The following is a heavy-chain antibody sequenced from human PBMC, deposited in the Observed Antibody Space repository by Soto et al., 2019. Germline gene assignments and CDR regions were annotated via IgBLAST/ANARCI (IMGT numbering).Heavy chain of an antibody. Sequence: GGSLRLSCAASEFSFDNYAMSWVRQAPGKGLEWVSSISGSGGSTYYADSVKGRFTISRDNSKNTLYLQMNSLRAEDTAVYYCAKDRESAIAEYFQHWGQGTLVTVSS. CDR2: ISGSGGST. CDR3: AKDRESAIAEYFQH. V-gene: IGHV3-23*01. CDR1: EFSFDNYA. J-gene: IGHJ1*01.